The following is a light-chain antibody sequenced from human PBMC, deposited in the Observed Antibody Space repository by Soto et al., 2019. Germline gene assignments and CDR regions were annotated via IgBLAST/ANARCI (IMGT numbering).Light chain of an antibody. V-gene: IGLV1-40*01. CDR2: GNS. J-gene: IGLJ2*01. CDR1: GSNIGAGYD. Sequence: QSVLTQPPSVSGAPGQRVTISCTGSGSNIGAGYDVHWYQQLPGTAPKLLIYGNSNRPSGVPDRFSGSKSGTSASLAITGLQAEDEADYYCQSYDSSLSVVFGGGTKHTVL. CDR3: QSYDSSLSVV.